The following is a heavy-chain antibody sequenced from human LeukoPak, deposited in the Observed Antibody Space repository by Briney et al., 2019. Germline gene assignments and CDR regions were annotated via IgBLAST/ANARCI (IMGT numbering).Heavy chain of an antibody. V-gene: IGHV3-7*01. Sequence: GGSLRLSCAASGFTFSSYYMSWVRRAPGKGLEWVANIKQDGSKQFYVDSMKGRFTISRDNAKNSLYLQMGSLRAEDTAVYYCARFSGRNWGQGTLVTVSS. CDR3: ARFSGRN. D-gene: IGHD2-15*01. CDR2: IKQDGSKQ. CDR1: GFTFSSYY. J-gene: IGHJ4*02.